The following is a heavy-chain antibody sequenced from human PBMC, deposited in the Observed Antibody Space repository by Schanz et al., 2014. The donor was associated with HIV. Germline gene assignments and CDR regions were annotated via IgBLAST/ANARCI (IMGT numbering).Heavy chain of an antibody. CDR3: ARDRMTANWKNSMDL. J-gene: IGHJ6*02. CDR2: VWYDGSKR. Sequence: QVQLVESGGGVVQPGRSLRLSCAASGFIFSSYGMYWVRQAPGKGLEWVAVVWYDGSKRYYADSVKCRFTISRDNSKNTLYLQMNSLRAEDTAVYYCARDRMTANWKNSMDLWGQGTTVTVSS. V-gene: IGHV3-33*01. CDR1: GFIFSSYG. D-gene: IGHD2-21*02.